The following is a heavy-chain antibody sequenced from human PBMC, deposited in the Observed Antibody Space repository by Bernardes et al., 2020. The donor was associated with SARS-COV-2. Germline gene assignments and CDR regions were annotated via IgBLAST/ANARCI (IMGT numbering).Heavy chain of an antibody. CDR2: ISAIGGST. D-gene: IGHD6-6*01. CDR3: SKNAKYSSSSMEV. Sequence: VGSLLLSCVASGFTFSKTAMTWVRQVPGKGLEWVSAISAIGGSTYYAESVKGRFTISRDNSRNTLYLEMNSLRAEDTAVYYCSKNAKYSSSSMEVWGQGTTVTVS. CDR1: GFTFSKTA. J-gene: IGHJ6*02. V-gene: IGHV3-23*01.